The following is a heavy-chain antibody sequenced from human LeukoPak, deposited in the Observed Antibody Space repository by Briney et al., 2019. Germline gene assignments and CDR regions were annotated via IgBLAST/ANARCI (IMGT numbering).Heavy chain of an antibody. CDR1: GYTFTDYY. CDR2: INPNSGGT. Sequence: ASVNVSCKASGYTFTDYYIHWVRQAPGQGLEWMGWINPNSGGTNFAQTFQGRVTMTKDTSISTAYMELSRLRSDDTAVYFCARAIAVVDYWGQGTLVTVSS. V-gene: IGHV1-2*02. J-gene: IGHJ4*02. D-gene: IGHD6-19*01. CDR3: ARAIAVVDY.